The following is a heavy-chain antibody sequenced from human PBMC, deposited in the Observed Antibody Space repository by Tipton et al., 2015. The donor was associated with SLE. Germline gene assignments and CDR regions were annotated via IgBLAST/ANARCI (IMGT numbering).Heavy chain of an antibody. J-gene: IGHJ4*02. V-gene: IGHV3-23*01. CDR2: ITGSGDRT. CDR1: GFTFNSYA. Sequence: SLRLSCATSGFTFNSYALSWVRRAPGKGLEWVSAITGSGDRTYYIDSVKGRFTISRDNSKNSLYLQMNGLRAEDTAVYYCARSPVDYWNGYSAWGQGTLVAVSS. CDR3: ARSPVDYWNGYSA. D-gene: IGHD3-3*01.